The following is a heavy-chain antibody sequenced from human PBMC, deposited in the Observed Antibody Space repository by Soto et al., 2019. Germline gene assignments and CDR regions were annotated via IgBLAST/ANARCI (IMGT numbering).Heavy chain of an antibody. CDR1: GGSFSGYY. V-gene: IGHV4-34*01. J-gene: IGHJ5*02. CDR3: ARGRRFLEWRHNWFDP. D-gene: IGHD3-3*01. CDR2: INHSGST. Sequence: PSETLSLTCAVYGGSFSGYYWSWIRQPPGKGLEWNGEINHSGSTNYNPSLKSRVTISVDTSKNQFSLKLSSVTAADTAGYYCARGRRFLEWRHNWFDPWGQGTLVTVSS.